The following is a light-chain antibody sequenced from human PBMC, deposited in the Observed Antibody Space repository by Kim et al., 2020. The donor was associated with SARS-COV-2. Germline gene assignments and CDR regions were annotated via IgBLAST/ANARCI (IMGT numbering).Light chain of an antibody. V-gene: IGLV3-21*04. CDR1: NIGSKS. CDR3: QVWDSSSDHWV. CDR2: YDS. J-gene: IGLJ3*02. Sequence: SYELTQPPSVSVAPGKTARITCGRNNIGSKSVHWYQQKPGQAPVLVIYYDSDRPSGIPERFSGSNSGNTATLTISRVEAGDEADYYCQVWDSSSDHWVFG.